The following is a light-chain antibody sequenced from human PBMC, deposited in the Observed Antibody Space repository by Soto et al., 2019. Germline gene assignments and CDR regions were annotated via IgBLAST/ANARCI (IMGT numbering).Light chain of an antibody. CDR2: GAS. Sequence: ETVLTQSPGTLSLSPGERATLSCRASQSISSGYLAWYQQRPGQAPRLLISGASNRATGIPDRFSGSGSGTDFTLTISRLEPEDFAVYYCQQYGSSPPITFGQGTRLEIK. CDR3: QQYGSSPPIT. CDR1: QSISSGY. V-gene: IGKV3-20*01. J-gene: IGKJ5*01.